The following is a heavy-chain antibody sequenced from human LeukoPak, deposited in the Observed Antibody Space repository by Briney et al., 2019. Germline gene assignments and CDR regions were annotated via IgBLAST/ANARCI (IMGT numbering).Heavy chain of an antibody. J-gene: IGHJ3*02. CDR3: ARLYSSGWVDAFDI. D-gene: IGHD6-19*01. V-gene: IGHV3-7*01. Sequence: GGSLRLSCAASGFTFSSYWMSWVRQAPGKGLEWVANIKQDGSEKYYVDSVKGRFTISRDNAKNSLYLQMNSLRAEDTAVYYCARLYSSGWVDAFDIWGQGTMVTVSS. CDR2: IKQDGSEK. CDR1: GFTFSSYW.